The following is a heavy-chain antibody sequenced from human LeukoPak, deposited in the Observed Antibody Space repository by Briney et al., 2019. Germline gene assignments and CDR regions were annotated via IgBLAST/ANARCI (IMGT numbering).Heavy chain of an antibody. V-gene: IGHV3-30*04. J-gene: IGHJ5*02. Sequence: GRSLRLSCAASGFTFSSYAMHWVRQAPGKGLEWVAAISYDGSNKYYADSVKGRFTISRDNSKNTLYLQMNSLRAEDTAVYYCARDSGYSHYNWFDPWGQGTLVTVSS. CDR1: GFTFSSYA. CDR2: ISYDGSNK. D-gene: IGHD5-18*01. CDR3: ARDSGYSHYNWFDP.